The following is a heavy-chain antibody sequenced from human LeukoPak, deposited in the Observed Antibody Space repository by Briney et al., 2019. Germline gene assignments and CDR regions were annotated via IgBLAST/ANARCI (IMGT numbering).Heavy chain of an antibody. Sequence: GGSLRLSCAASGFTFSSYSMNWVRQAPGKGLEWVSSISSSSSYIYCADSVKSRFTISRDNAKNSLYLQMNSLRAEDTAVYYCARDWAPPRPFDYWGQGTLVTVSS. D-gene: IGHD3-16*01. J-gene: IGHJ4*02. CDR1: GFTFSSYS. CDR2: ISSSSSYI. CDR3: ARDWAPPRPFDY. V-gene: IGHV3-21*01.